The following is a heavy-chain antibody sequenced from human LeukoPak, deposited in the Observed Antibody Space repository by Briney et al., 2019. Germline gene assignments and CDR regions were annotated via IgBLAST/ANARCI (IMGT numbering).Heavy chain of an antibody. Sequence: ASMKVSCKASGYSFTGHFMHWVRQAPGQGLEWMGWINPNRGGTNYAQKFQDRVTMTRDTSINTAYMELSSLRSDNTAVYYCARIGGDIYYFDYWGQGTLVTVSS. CDR1: GYSFTGHF. V-gene: IGHV1-2*02. CDR3: ARIGGDIYYFDY. J-gene: IGHJ4*02. CDR2: INPNRGGT. D-gene: IGHD3-16*01.